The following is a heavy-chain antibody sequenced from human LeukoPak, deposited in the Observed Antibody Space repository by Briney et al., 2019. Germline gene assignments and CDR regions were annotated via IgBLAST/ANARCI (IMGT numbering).Heavy chain of an antibody. D-gene: IGHD1-26*01. CDR2: IYSGGST. CDR1: GFTVSSNY. V-gene: IGHV3-66*04. J-gene: IGHJ3*02. CDR3: ATLIVGAIDAFDI. Sequence: GGSLRLSCAASGFTVSSNYMSWVRQAPGKGLEWVSVIYSGGSTYYADSVKGRFTISRDNSKNTLYLQMNSLRAEDTAVYYCATLIVGAIDAFDIWGQGTMVTVSS.